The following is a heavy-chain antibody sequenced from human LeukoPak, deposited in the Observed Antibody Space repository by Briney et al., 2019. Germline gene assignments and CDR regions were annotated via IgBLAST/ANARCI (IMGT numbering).Heavy chain of an antibody. CDR3: AMVRYGSGTSPYSFDI. CDR1: GYTFNTYS. D-gene: IGHD3-10*01. CDR2: ISSSCSFI. Sequence: GGSLRLSCVAYGYTFNTYSMNWVCQAPGKRLERLSYISSSCSFIYDAHSVKGLFTISSDNVQNSLYLQMNSLRDQDTAVYFCAMVRYGSGTSPYSFDILVQRTMVTVSS. V-gene: IGHV3-48*02. J-gene: IGHJ3*02.